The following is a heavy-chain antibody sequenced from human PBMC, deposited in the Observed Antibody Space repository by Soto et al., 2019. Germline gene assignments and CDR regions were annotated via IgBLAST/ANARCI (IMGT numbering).Heavy chain of an antibody. D-gene: IGHD1-1*01. V-gene: IGHV1-2*02. CDR2: INPNSGGT. Sequence: ASVKVSCTASGYTFSDYYIYWVRQAPGQGLEWMGWINPNSGGTKYAPKFQGGVTMTRDTSITTAYMELSRLRSGDTAVYYCAREPATAKPEGVDFWGQGTLVTVSS. J-gene: IGHJ4*02. CDR3: AREPATAKPEGVDF. CDR1: GYTFSDYY.